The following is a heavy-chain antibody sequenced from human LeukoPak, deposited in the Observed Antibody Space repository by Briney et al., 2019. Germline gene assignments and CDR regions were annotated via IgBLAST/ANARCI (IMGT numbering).Heavy chain of an antibody. J-gene: IGHJ4*02. V-gene: IGHV3-23*01. Sequence: GGSLRLSCAASGFTFDDYAVHWVRQAPGKGLEWVSAISGSGGSTYYADSVKGRFTISRDNSKNTLYLQMNSLRAEDTAVYYCAKGDSSSWYVGGSFDYWGQGTLVTVSS. D-gene: IGHD6-13*01. CDR3: AKGDSSSWYVGGSFDY. CDR1: GFTFDDYA. CDR2: ISGSGGST.